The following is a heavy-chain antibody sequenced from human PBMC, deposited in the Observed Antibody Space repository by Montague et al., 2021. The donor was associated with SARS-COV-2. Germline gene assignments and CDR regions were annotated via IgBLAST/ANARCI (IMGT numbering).Heavy chain of an antibody. CDR2: ITHSGST. J-gene: IGHJ5*02. Sequence: SETLSLTCAAYTDSFSGYYWSWIRQSPGKGLEWIGEITHSGSTNHNPSLQSRVTISVDKSKKQVSLKLRSLTAADTAVYYCASGADYDFWSGFLRYKWFGPWGQGTPVIVSS. CDR1: TDSFSGYY. V-gene: IGHV4-34*01. D-gene: IGHD3-3*01. CDR3: ASGADYDFWSGFLRYKWFGP.